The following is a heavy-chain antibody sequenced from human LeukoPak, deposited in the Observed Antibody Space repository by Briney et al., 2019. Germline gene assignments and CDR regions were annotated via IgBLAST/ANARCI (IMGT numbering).Heavy chain of an antibody. Sequence: PGGSLRLSCAASGFTFSDHYMDSARHAPGKGLEWVGCTRNKANSYTTEYAASVKGRFTISRDDSKNSLYLQMNSLKTEDTAVYYCARSSKQPDNFDYWGQGTLVTVSS. CDR3: ARSSKQPDNFDY. J-gene: IGHJ4*02. D-gene: IGHD6-13*01. CDR1: GFTFSDHY. V-gene: IGHV3-72*01. CDR2: TRNKANSYTT.